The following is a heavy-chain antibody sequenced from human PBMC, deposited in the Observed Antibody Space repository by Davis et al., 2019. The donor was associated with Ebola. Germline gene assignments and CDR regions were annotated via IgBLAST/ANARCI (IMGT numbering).Heavy chain of an antibody. CDR2: INPSGGST. CDR1: GNTISTYT. D-gene: IGHD2-15*01. CDR3: AREYVVVVAATDYWYYGMDV. J-gene: IGHJ6*04. V-gene: IGHV1-46*01. Sequence: AASVKVSCKASGNTISTYTIDWVRQAPGQGLEWMGIINPSGGSTSYSQKFQGRVTMTRDTSTSTVYMELSSLRSEDTAVYYCAREYVVVVAATDYWYYGMDVWGKGTTVTVSS.